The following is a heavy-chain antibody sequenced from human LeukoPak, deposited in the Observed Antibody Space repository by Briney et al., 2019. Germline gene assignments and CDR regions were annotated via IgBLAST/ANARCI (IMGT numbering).Heavy chain of an antibody. V-gene: IGHV4-34*01. CDR3: ARRHDILTWEVDY. J-gene: IGHJ4*02. CDR2: INHSGST. CDR1: GGSFSGYY. D-gene: IGHD3-9*01. Sequence: SETLSLTCAVYGGSFSGYYWSWIRQPPGKGLEWIGEINHSGSTNYNPSLKSRVTISVDTSKNQFSLKLSSVTAADTAVYYCARRHDILTWEVDYWGQGTLVTVSS.